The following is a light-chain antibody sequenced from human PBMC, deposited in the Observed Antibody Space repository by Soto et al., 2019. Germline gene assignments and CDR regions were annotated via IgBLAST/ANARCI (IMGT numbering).Light chain of an antibody. V-gene: IGLV2-14*01. J-gene: IGLJ2*01. CDR1: SSDVGDYNY. Sequence: QSALTQPASVSGSPGQSITISCTGTSSDVGDYNYGSWYQHHPGKAPKLIIYEVTNRPSGVSNRFSGSKSGNTASLTISGLQAEDEADYYCTSYTSSNTLDLVFGGGTKLTVL. CDR3: TSYTSSNTLDLV. CDR2: EVT.